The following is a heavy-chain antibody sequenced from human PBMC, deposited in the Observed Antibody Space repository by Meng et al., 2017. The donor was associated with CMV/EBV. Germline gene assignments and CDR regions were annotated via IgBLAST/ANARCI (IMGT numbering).Heavy chain of an antibody. Sequence: GSLRLSCTVSGGSISSSSYYWGWIRQPPGKGLEWIGSIYYSGSTYYNPSLKSRVIISVDTSKNQFSLKLSSVTAADTAVYYCARDPPYYDILTGYLPSYYFDYWGQGTLVTVSS. CDR2: IYYSGST. D-gene: IGHD3-9*01. CDR1: GGSISSSSYY. V-gene: IGHV4-39*07. J-gene: IGHJ4*02. CDR3: ARDPPYYDILTGYLPSYYFDY.